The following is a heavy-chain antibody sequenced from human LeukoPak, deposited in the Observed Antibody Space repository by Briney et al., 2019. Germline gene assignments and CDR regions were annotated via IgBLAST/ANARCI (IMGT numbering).Heavy chain of an antibody. V-gene: IGHV4-38-2*01. J-gene: IGHJ4*02. D-gene: IGHD5-24*01. CDR1: GYSISSGYY. CDR3: ARGMAPDYFDY. Sequence: SETLSLTCAVSGYSISSGYYWGWIRQPPGKGLEWIGSIYHSGSTYYNPSLKSRVTISVDTSKNQFSLKLSSVTAADTAVYYCARGMAPDYFDYWGQETLVTVSS. CDR2: IYHSGST.